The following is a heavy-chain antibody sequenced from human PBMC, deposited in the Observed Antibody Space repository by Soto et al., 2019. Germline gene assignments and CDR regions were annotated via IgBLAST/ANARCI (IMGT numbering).Heavy chain of an antibody. CDR1: GFRFRDYW. J-gene: IGHJ5*02. D-gene: IGHD3-16*02. CDR3: AAYCYTMTCTHFHGYS. V-gene: IGHV3-7*03. CDR2: IKQDESDK. Sequence: GSLRLSCAVSGFRFRDYWMSWVRQAPGKGLEWVANIKQDESDKYYVDSVKGRFTISRDNAKNALYLQMNSLRVEDTAVYYCAAYCYTMTCTHFHGYSWGQGTQVTVSS.